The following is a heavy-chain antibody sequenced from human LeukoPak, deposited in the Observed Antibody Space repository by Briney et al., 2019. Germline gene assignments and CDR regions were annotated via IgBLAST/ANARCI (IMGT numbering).Heavy chain of an antibody. Sequence: GRSLRLSCAASGFTFSSYGMHWVRQAPGKGLEWVAVISYDGSNKYYADSVKGRFTTSRDNSKNTLYLQMNSLRAEDTAVYYCAKRLRLYYGMDVWGQGTTVTVSS. J-gene: IGHJ6*02. V-gene: IGHV3-30*18. CDR3: AKRLRLYYGMDV. CDR1: GFTFSSYG. CDR2: ISYDGSNK. D-gene: IGHD2-8*01.